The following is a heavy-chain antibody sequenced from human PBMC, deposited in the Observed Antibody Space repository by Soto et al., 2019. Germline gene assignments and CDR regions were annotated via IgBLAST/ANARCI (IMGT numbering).Heavy chain of an antibody. J-gene: IGHJ6*02. D-gene: IGHD6-13*01. V-gene: IGHV1-3*01. CDR3: ARPRYSSSWRDYYDYGMDV. CDR1: GYTFTSYA. Sequence: QVQLVQSGAEVKKPGASVKVSCKASGYTFTSYAMHWVRQAPGQRLEWMGWINAGNGNTKYSQKFQGRVTITRDTSASTAYMELSSLRSEDTAVYYCARPRYSSSWRDYYDYGMDVWGQGTTVTVSS. CDR2: INAGNGNT.